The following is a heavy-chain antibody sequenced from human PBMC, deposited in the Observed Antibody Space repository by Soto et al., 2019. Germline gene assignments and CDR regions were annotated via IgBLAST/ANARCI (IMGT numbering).Heavy chain of an antibody. D-gene: IGHD3-9*01. V-gene: IGHV3-21*01. CDR2: ISSSSSYI. Sequence: EVQLVESGGGLVKPGGSLRLSCAASGFTFSSYSMNWVRQAPGKGLEWVSSISSSSSYIYYADSVKGRFTISRDNAKNXLXLXLNSLRGEATAVYYCERDGGVDILTGLYLARYYCDYWDQGTLVTVSS. J-gene: IGHJ4*02. CDR1: GFTFSSYS. CDR3: ERDGGVDILTGLYLARYYCDY.